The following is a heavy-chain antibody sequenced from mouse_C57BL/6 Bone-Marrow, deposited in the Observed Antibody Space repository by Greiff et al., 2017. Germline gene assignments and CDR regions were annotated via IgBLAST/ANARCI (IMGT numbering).Heavy chain of an antibody. D-gene: IGHD1-1*01. CDR3: ARAPIYDYGSRYFDV. CDR2: IYPGDGDT. CDR1: GYAFSSSW. J-gene: IGHJ1*03. Sequence: QVQLQQSGPELVKPGASVKISCKASGYAFSSSWMNWVKQRPGKGLEWIGRIYPGDGDTNYNGKFKGKATLTADKSSSTAYMQLSSLTSEDSAVYFCARAPIYDYGSRYFDVWGTGTTVTVSS. V-gene: IGHV1-82*01.